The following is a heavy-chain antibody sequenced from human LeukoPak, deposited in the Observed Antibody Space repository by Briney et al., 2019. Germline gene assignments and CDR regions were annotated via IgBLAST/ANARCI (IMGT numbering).Heavy chain of an antibody. CDR3: AKGYCSSTSCSTYYYYGMDV. CDR1: GFTFSDYY. Sequence: PGGSLRLSCAASGFTFSDYYMSWIRQAPGKGLEWISYISSSGSTIYYADSVKGRFTISRDNSKNTLYLQMNSLRAEDTAVYYCAKGYCSSTSCSTYYYYGMDVWGQGTTVTVSS. V-gene: IGHV3-11*01. J-gene: IGHJ6*02. CDR2: ISSSGSTI. D-gene: IGHD2-2*01.